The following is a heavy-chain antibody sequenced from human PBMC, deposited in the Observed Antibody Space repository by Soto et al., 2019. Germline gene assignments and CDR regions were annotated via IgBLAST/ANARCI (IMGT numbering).Heavy chain of an antibody. V-gene: IGHV1-69*08. J-gene: IGHJ4*02. CDR1: GGTFSSYT. CDR2: IIPILGIA. CDR3: AREPHLALQFGQ. Sequence: QVQLVQSGAEVKKPGSSVKVSCKASGGTFSSYTISWVRQAPGQGLEWMGRIIPILGIANYAQKFQGRVTITADKSTSTAYMELSSLRSEDTAVYYCAREPHLALQFGQWGQGTLVTVSS. D-gene: IGHD5-12*01.